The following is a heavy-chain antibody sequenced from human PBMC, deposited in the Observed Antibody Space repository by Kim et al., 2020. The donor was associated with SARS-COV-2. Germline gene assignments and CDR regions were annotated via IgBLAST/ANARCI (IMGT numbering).Heavy chain of an antibody. J-gene: IGHJ4*02. Sequence: SETLSLTCAVYGGSFSDYYWSWIRQPPGRGLEWIGEINHIGGTKYNPSLKSRVTISLDTSKNQISLKMSSVSDADTAVYYCARGSAVISSNWFHYWGQGTLVTVSS. V-gene: IGHV4-34*01. D-gene: IGHD3-10*01. CDR2: INHIGGT. CDR3: ARGSAVISSNWFHY. CDR1: GGSFSDYY.